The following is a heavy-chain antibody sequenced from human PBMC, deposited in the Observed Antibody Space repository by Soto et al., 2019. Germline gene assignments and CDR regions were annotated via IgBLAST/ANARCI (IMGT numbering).Heavy chain of an antibody. CDR1: GGSVSSGSYY. CDR2: IYYSGST. D-gene: IGHD6-19*01. CDR3: AGGSSGWLLIDY. V-gene: IGHV4-61*01. J-gene: IGHJ4*02. Sequence: SETLSLTCTVSGGSVSSGSYYWSWIRQPPGKGLEWIGYIYYSGSTNYNPSLKSRVTISVDTSKNQFSLKLSSVTAADTAVYYCAGGSSGWLLIDYWGQGTLVTVSS.